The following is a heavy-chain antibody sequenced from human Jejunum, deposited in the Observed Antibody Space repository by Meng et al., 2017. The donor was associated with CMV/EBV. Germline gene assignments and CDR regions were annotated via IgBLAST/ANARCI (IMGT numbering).Heavy chain of an antibody. D-gene: IGHD2-21*02. CDR3: VRHMYNFGVVTAIEN. J-gene: IGHJ4*02. V-gene: IGHV3-53*01. Sequence: GFALPNSSRSWVSQAPGRGLGWVSVAYTGGSTFYSDSVKGRFTVSRDSFNNTLSLQMNSLRDEDTALYYCVRHMYNFGVVTAIENWGQGTQVTVSS. CDR1: GFALPNSS. CDR2: AYTGGST.